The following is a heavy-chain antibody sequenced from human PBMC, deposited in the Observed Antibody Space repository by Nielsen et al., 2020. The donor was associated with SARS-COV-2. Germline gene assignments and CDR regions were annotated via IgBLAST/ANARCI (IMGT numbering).Heavy chain of an antibody. CDR1: GLIFSSSW. CDR3: ARDAAYSRFDY. V-gene: IGHV3-7*05. Sequence: GGSLRLSCTASGLIFSSSWMVWVRQAPGKGLEWVANINEDGSVVSYVDSVKGRFTISRDNAGKSLYLQMNSLRAEDTAVYYCARDAAYSRFDYWGQGTLVTVSS. CDR2: INEDGSVV. D-gene: IGHD4-11*01. J-gene: IGHJ4*02.